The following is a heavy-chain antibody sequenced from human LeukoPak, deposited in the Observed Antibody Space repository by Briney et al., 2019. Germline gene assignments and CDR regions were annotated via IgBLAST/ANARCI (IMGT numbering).Heavy chain of an antibody. CDR1: GFTFSAYA. D-gene: IGHD5-24*01. CDR2: IGSDNKP. CDR3: AKVIREVDMSHDY. Sequence: GGSLRLSCEASGFTFSAYAMTWVRQAPGKGLEWVSSIGSDNKPHYSESVKGRFAISRDNSKNTLYLQMNSLRAEDTAVYYCAKVIREVDMSHDYWGQGALVTVSS. J-gene: IGHJ4*02. V-gene: IGHV3-23*05.